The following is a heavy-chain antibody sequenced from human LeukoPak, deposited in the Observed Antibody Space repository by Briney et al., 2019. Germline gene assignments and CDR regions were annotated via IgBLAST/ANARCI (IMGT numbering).Heavy chain of an antibody. CDR1: GLTFSSYA. V-gene: IGHV3-30*04. CDR2: ISYDGSNK. Sequence: GGSLRLSCAAPGLTFSSYAMHWVRQAPGKGLEWVAVISYDGSNKYYADSVKGRFTISRDNSKNTLYLQMNSLRAEDTAVYYCARPPNPESGYSYGWYYFDYWGQGTLVTVSS. CDR3: ARPPNPESGYSYGWYYFDY. J-gene: IGHJ4*02. D-gene: IGHD5-18*01.